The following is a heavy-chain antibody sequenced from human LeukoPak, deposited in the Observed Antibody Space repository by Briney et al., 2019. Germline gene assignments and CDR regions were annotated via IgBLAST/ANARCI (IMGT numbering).Heavy chain of an antibody. CDR3: ARSELNDYSRF. D-gene: IGHD4-11*01. Sequence: SETLSLTCAVYGGSFSGYYWSWIRQPPGKGLEWIGSINYSGSTYDNPSLKSRVTISVDTSRNQFSLRLTSVTAADTAVYFCARSELNDYSRFWGQGILVLVSS. V-gene: IGHV4-34*01. J-gene: IGHJ4*02. CDR1: GGSFSGYY. CDR2: INYSGST.